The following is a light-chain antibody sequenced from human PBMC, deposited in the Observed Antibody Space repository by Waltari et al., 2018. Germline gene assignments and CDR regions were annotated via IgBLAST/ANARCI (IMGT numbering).Light chain of an antibody. V-gene: IGLV3-10*01. CDR1: ALSRKY. J-gene: IGLJ2*01. CDR3: YTTDSSGNPI. Sequence: SNELTQPPSVSVSPGQTARITCSGDALSRKYAFWCQQKSGQAPGLVIYEATKRPSGLPERFSGSTAGTMATLTISGAQVDDEAAYYCYTTDSSGNPIFGGGTKLTVL. CDR2: EAT.